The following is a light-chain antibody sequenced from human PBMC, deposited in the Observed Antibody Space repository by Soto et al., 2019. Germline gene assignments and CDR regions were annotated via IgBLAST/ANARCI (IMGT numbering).Light chain of an antibody. CDR1: QGISSA. V-gene: IGKV1-13*02. J-gene: IGKJ1*01. Sequence: AIQLTQSPSSLSASVGDRVTITCRASQGISSALAWYQQKPGKAPKLLIYDASSLESGVPSRFSGSGSGTDFTLTISSLQPEDFANYYCQQFNRAWTFGQGTKVEIK. CDR3: QQFNRAWT. CDR2: DAS.